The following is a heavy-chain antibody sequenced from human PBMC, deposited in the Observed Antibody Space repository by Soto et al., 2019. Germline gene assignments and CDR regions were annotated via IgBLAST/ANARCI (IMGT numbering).Heavy chain of an antibody. V-gene: IGHV1-46*01. CDR3: ARVGPVPWTTTVLFDY. J-gene: IGHJ4*01. Sequence: QVQLVQSGAEVKKPGASVTVSCKASGYTFTNYYIQWVRQAPGQGLEWMGIINPSVATTSYTQKFQGRVTMTRDTSTSTVYMELRGLRSEDTAVYYCARVGPVPWTTTVLFDYWGHGTLVTVSS. D-gene: IGHD4-4*01. CDR1: GYTFTNYY. CDR2: INPSVATT.